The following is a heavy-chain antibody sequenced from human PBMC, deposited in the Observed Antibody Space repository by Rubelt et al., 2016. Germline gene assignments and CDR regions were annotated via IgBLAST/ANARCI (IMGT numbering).Heavy chain of an antibody. V-gene: IGHV3-48*02. CDR1: GFTFSSYS. D-gene: IGHD2-2*01. CDR2: ISSSSRTI. J-gene: IGHJ4*02. CDR3: ATQGYCSSTSCYGAY. Sequence: EVQLVESGGGLVQPGGSLRLSCAASGFTFSSYSMNWVRQAPGQGLEWVSYISSSSRTIYYADSVKGRFTISRDNAKNSLYLQMNSLRDEDTAVYYCATQGYCSSTSCYGAYWGQGTLVTVSS.